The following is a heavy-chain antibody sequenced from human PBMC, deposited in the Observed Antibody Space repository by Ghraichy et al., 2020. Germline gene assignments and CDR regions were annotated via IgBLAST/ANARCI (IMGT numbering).Heavy chain of an antibody. CDR1: GYSITSPYH. V-gene: IGHV4-38-2*02. D-gene: IGHD4-17*01. CDR2: TSHGGAT. CDR3: VRDMTTRVPRPNGEFDP. J-gene: IGHJ3*01. Sequence: SQTLSLTCTVSGYSITSPYHWGWLRPPPGEGLEWIAMTSHGGATYYNPSLQGRVTMSIDTSQSQFSLKLSSVTAADTAIYYCVRDMTTRVPRPNGEFDPWGQGTMVTVSS.